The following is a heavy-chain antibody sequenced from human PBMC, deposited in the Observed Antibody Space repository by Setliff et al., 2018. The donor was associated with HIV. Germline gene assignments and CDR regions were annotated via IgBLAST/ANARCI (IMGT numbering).Heavy chain of an antibody. D-gene: IGHD3-22*01. V-gene: IGHV4-59*08. CDR3: ARHQGKYYDSSGYSGWFFDL. CDR1: GGSISSYY. CDR2: VYYTGST. Sequence: SETLSLTCTVSGGSISSYYWNWIRQPPGKGLEWIGYVYYTGSTNYNPSLKSRVTISIDTSKNQFSLKLSSVTAADTAVYYCARHQGKYYDSSGYSGWFFDLWGRGTLVTVSS. J-gene: IGHJ2*01.